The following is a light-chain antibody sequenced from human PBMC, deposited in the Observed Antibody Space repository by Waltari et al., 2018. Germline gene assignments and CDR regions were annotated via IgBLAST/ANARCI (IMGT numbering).Light chain of an antibody. CDR3: QHYVRLPVT. J-gene: IGKJ1*01. Sequence: IMLTQSPGTLSLSPGERATLSCRASQIISRALAWYQQKPGQAPRLLIYYVSTRASGIPDRFSGSGSGTDFSLTISRLESEDFAVYYCQHYVRLPVTFGQGTKLEFK. CDR1: QIISRA. CDR2: YVS. V-gene: IGKV3-20*01.